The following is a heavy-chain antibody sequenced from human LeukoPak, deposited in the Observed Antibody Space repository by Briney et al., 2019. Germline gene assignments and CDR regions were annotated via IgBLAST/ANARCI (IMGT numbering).Heavy chain of an antibody. V-gene: IGHV3-23*01. J-gene: IGHJ4*02. Sequence: PGGSLRLSCAASGFTFSSYAMSWVRQAPGKGLEWVSAISGSGGSTYYADSVKGRFTISRDNSKNTLYLQMNSLRAEDTAVYYCAKDHARFMVRGVIRIDYWGQGTLVTVSS. CDR2: ISGSGGST. D-gene: IGHD3-10*01. CDR3: AKDHARFMVRGVIRIDY. CDR1: GFTFSSYA.